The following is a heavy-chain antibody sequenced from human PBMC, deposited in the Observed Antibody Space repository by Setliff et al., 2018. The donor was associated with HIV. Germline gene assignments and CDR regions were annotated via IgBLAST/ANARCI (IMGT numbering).Heavy chain of an antibody. D-gene: IGHD3-10*01. J-gene: IGHJ4*02. Sequence: SETLSLTCTVSGGSISNSRYYWSWIRQPPGKGLEWIGSIYYSGSTYYNPSLKSRVTISVDTSKNQFSLKLGSVTAADAAVYYCTRRRGPMVRGVDPTPSYYFDYWGQGTLVTVSS. CDR2: IYYSGST. V-gene: IGHV4-39*01. CDR3: TRRRGPMVRGVDPTPSYYFDY. CDR1: GGSISNSRYY.